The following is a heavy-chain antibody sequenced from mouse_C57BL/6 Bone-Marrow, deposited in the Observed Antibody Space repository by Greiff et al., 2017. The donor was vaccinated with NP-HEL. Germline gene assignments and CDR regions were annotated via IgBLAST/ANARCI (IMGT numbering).Heavy chain of an antibody. CDR2: ISDGGSYT. J-gene: IGHJ3*01. CDR3: AYPTGAFAY. CDR1: GFTFSSYA. D-gene: IGHD4-1*01. Sequence: EVKVVESGGGLVKPGGSLKLSCAASGFTFSSYAMSWVRQTPEKRLEWVATISDGGSYTYYPDNVKGRFTISRDNAKNNLYLQMSHLKSEDTAMYYCAYPTGAFAYWGQGTLVTVSA. V-gene: IGHV5-4*03.